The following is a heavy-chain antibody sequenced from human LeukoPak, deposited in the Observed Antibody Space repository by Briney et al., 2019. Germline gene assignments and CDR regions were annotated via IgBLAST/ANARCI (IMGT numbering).Heavy chain of an antibody. D-gene: IGHD3-22*01. J-gene: IGHJ6*02. CDR1: GGSFSGYY. CDR2: INHSGST. CDR3: ARGGSYYYDSNPGSYYYGMDV. Sequence: SETLSLTCAVYGGSFSGYYWSWLRQPPGKGLEWIGEINHSGSTNYNPSLKSRVTISVDTSKNQFSLKLSSVTAADTAVYYCARGGSYYYDSNPGSYYYGMDVWGQGTTVTVSS. V-gene: IGHV4-34*01.